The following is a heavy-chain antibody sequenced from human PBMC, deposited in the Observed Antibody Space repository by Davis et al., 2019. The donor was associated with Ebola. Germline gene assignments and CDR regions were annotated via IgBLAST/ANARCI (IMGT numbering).Heavy chain of an antibody. Sequence: GGSLRLSCAASGFTFSSYAMHWVRQAPGKGLEWVAVISYDGSNKYYADSVKGRFTISRDNSKNTLYLQMNSLRAEDTAVYYCARMTHLDYWGQGTLVTVSS. V-gene: IGHV3-30-3*01. CDR1: GFTFSSYA. CDR2: ISYDGSNK. J-gene: IGHJ4*02. CDR3: ARMTHLDY. D-gene: IGHD2-21*02.